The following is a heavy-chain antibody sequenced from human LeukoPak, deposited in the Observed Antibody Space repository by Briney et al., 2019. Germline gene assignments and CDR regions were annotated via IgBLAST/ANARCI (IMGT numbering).Heavy chain of an antibody. Sequence: ASVKVSCKASRYTFSGYYMHWVRQAPGKGLEWMGGFDPEDGETIYAQKFQGRVTMTEDTSTDTAYMELSSLRSEDTAVYYCATYAVRGDVDAFDIWGQGTMVTVSS. V-gene: IGHV1-24*01. CDR3: ATYAVRGDVDAFDI. J-gene: IGHJ3*02. CDR1: RYTFSGYY. CDR2: FDPEDGET. D-gene: IGHD3-10*01.